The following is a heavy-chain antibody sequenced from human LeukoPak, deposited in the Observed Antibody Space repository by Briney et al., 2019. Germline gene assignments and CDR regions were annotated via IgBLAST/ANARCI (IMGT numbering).Heavy chain of an antibody. CDR1: GFTFSSYW. D-gene: IGHD6-19*01. Sequence: TGGSLRLSCAASGFTFSSYWMHWVRQAPGKGPLWLARINSDGYSISYADSVKGRFTISRDNAKNTLYLQMNTLRAEDTAMYYCARAIAVAGTDSWGQGTLVTVSS. V-gene: IGHV3-74*01. CDR3: ARAIAVAGTDS. J-gene: IGHJ4*02. CDR2: INSDGYSI.